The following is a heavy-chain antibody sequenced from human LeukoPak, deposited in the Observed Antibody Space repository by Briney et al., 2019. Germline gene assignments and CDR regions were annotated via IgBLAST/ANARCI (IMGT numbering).Heavy chain of an antibody. D-gene: IGHD2/OR15-2a*01. CDR3: ATDLRGRGPNPLSSRIDY. CDR2: INPDGSTT. Sequence: GGSLRLSCAASGFTFTTFWMNWARQVPGKGLVWVSLINPDGSTTTYADSVKGRFTISRDNAKNTVYLQMNSLKSEDTAVYYCATDLRGRGPNPLSSRIDYWGQGTLVTVSS. CDR1: GFTFTTFW. V-gene: IGHV3-74*01. J-gene: IGHJ4*02.